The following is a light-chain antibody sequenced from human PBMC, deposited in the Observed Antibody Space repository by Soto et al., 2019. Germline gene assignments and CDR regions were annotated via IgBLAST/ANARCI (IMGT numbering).Light chain of an antibody. J-gene: IGLJ1*01. Sequence: QSVLTQPPSVSGSPGQRVTISCSGSRANIGSGTVNWYQQLPGTAPKLLIYNNNQWPSGVPDRFSGSKSGTSGSLAISGLQSEDEADYYCASWDDSLNGLYVFGTGTKVTVL. CDR2: NNN. V-gene: IGLV1-44*01. CDR1: RANIGSGT. CDR3: ASWDDSLNGLYV.